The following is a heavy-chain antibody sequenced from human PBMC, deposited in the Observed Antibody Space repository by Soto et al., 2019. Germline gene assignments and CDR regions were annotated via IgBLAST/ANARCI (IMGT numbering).Heavy chain of an antibody. V-gene: IGHV1-69*06. CDR3: ARGGYNWNYFIRNGMDV. CDR2: IIPIFGTA. CDR1: GGTFSSYS. Sequence: SVKVSCKASGGTFSSYSISWVRQAPVQGLEWMGGIIPIFGTANYAQKFQGRVTITADKSTSTAYMELSSLRSEDTAVYYCARGGYNWNYFIRNGMDVWGQGTTVTVSS. D-gene: IGHD1-7*01. J-gene: IGHJ6*02.